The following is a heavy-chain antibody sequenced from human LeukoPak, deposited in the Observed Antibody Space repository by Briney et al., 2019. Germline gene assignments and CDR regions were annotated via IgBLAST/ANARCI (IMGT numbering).Heavy chain of an antibody. D-gene: IGHD2-2*01. CDR1: GFTVSNHY. CDR2: IYSGGIT. V-gene: IGHV3-66*01. CDR3: ARGRCDTNCYVYWFDP. J-gene: IGHJ5*02. Sequence: GGSLRLSCVASGFTVSNHYMGWVRQAPGKGLEWVSIIYSGGITYYADSVKGRFTISRDNSKNTVYLQMNSVRAEDTAVYYCARGRCDTNCYVYWFDPWGHGTLVTVSS.